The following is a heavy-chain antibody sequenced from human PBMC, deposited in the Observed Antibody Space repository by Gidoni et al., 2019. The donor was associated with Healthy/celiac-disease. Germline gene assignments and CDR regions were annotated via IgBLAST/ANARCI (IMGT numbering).Heavy chain of an antibody. Sequence: SWIRQPPGKGLEWIGEINHSGSTNYNPSLKSRVTISVDTSKNQFSLKLSSVTAADTAVYYCARGFVDIVVVPAAIPEGRFDPWGQGTLVTVSS. D-gene: IGHD2-2*02. J-gene: IGHJ5*02. V-gene: IGHV4-34*01. CDR2: INHSGST. CDR3: ARGFVDIVVVPAAIPEGRFDP.